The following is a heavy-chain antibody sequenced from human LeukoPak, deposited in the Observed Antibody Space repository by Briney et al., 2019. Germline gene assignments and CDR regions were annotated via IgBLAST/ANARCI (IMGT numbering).Heavy chain of an antibody. V-gene: IGHV3-30*04. J-gene: IGHJ4*02. Sequence: GRSLRLSCAASGFTFSSYAMHWVRQAPGKGLEWVAVISYDGSNKYYADSVNGRFTISRDNSKNTLYLQMNSLRAEDTAVYYCARDKLPGYYYKPYYFDYWGQGTPVTVSS. CDR3: ARDKLPGYYYKPYYFDY. CDR2: ISYDGSNK. CDR1: GFTFSSYA. D-gene: IGHD3-22*01.